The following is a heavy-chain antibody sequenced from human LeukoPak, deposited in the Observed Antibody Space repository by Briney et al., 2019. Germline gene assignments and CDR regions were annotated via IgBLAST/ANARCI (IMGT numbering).Heavy chain of an antibody. CDR2: IYYRGST. D-gene: IGHD3-10*01. Sequence: PSQTLSLTCTVSGGSISSGGYYWSWIRQHPGKGLEWIGYIYYRGSTYYNPSLKSRVTISVDTSKNQFSLKLSSVTAADTAVYYCARDRVTTMVRGVSQEGFDPWGQGTLVTVSS. CDR1: GGSISSGGYY. CDR3: ARDRVTTMVRGVSQEGFDP. J-gene: IGHJ5*02. V-gene: IGHV4-31*03.